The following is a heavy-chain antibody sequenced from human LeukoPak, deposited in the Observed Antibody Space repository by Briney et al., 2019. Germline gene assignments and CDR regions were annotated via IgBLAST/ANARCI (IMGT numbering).Heavy chain of an antibody. V-gene: IGHV4-34*01. CDR2: INHSGST. Sequence: SETLSLTCAVYGGSFSGYYWSWIRQPPGKGLEWIGEINHSGSTNYNPSLKSRVTISVDTSKNQFSLKLSFVTAADTAVYYCARERPRLYNWFDPWGQGTLVTVSS. D-gene: IGHD1-1*01. CDR1: GGSFSGYY. CDR3: ARERPRLYNWFDP. J-gene: IGHJ5*02.